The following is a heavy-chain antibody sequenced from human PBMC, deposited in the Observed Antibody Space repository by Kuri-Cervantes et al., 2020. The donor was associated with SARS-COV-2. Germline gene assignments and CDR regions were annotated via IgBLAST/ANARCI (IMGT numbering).Heavy chain of an antibody. CDR1: GYTFTGYY. V-gene: IGHV1-2*04. CDR2: INPNSGGT. CDR3: ARSTPFRRLVVNSQGGAFDI. Sequence: ASVKVSCKASGYTFTGYYMHWVRQAPGQGLEWMGWINPNSGGTNYAQKFQGWVTMTRDTSISTVYMELSRLRSDDTAVYYCARSTPFRRLVVNSQGGAFDIWGQGTMV. J-gene: IGHJ3*02. D-gene: IGHD3-22*01.